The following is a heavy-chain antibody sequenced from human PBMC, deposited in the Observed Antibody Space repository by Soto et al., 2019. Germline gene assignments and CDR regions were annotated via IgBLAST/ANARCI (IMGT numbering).Heavy chain of an antibody. J-gene: IGHJ3*02. CDR2: ISGSSGST. CDR3: AKDQEWLVRNNAFDI. D-gene: IGHD6-19*01. Sequence: GGSLRLSCAASGFTFSSYAMSWVRQAPGKGLEWVSAISGSSGSTYYADSVKGRFTISRDNSKNTLYLQMNSLRAEDTAVYYCAKDQEWLVRNNAFDIWGQGTMVTVSS. V-gene: IGHV3-23*01. CDR1: GFTFSSYA.